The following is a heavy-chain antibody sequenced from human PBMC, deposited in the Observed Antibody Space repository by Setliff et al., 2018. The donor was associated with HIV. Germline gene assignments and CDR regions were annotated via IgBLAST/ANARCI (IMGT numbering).Heavy chain of an antibody. CDR2: GYYSGIT. CDR1: SGSISSYY. J-gene: IGHJ4*02. V-gene: IGHV4-59*08. CDR3: ARSSRGSLRDLDY. D-gene: IGHD2-21*02. Sequence: SETLSLTCTVSSGSISSYYWSWIRQPPGKGLEWIGCGYYSGITHYDPSLKSRVSISVDASKNQFSLRLNSVTVADTAVYFCARSSRGSLRDLDYWGPGTLVTVSS.